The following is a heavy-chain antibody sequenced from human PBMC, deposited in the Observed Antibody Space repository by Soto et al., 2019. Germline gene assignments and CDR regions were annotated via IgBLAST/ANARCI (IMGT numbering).Heavy chain of an antibody. J-gene: IGHJ4*02. Sequence: EVQLLESGGGLVQPGGSLRLSCAASGFTFSSYAMSWVRQAPGKGLEWVSAISGSGGSTYYADSVKGRFTISRDNSKNTLYLQMNRLRAEDTAVYYCAKGFRESSGYYPSFDYWGQGTLVTVSS. CDR1: GFTFSSYA. CDR2: ISGSGGST. CDR3: AKGFRESSGYYPSFDY. D-gene: IGHD3-22*01. V-gene: IGHV3-23*01.